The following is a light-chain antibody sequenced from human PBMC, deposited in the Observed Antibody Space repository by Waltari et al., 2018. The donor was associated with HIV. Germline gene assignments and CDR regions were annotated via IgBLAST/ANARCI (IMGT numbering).Light chain of an antibody. CDR1: QSISNW. Sequence: DIQMTQSPSTLSASVGDSVTITCRASQSISNWLAWYQVKPGKAPKALIYKASILESGVPVRFSGSGSGTEFTLSISSLQPDDFATYYCLQCDSYSPWTLGQGTKVEIK. V-gene: IGKV1-5*03. CDR2: KAS. J-gene: IGKJ1*01. CDR3: LQCDSYSPWT.